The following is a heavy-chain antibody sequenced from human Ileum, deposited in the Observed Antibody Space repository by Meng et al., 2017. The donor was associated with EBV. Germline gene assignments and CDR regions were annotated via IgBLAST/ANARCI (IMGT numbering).Heavy chain of an antibody. Sequence: QLPESGPGLVKPSGTLSLTCSVSGDSISNSDHYWNWIRRSPGKGLEWIASIYRSGSSYFDPSLKSRVSLSLDTSKNQFSLKLSSVTAADTALYYCARDPAYPRGLFDSWGQGILVTVSS. D-gene: IGHD3-10*01. CDR3: ARDPAYPRGLFDS. CDR2: IYRSGSS. J-gene: IGHJ4*02. V-gene: IGHV4-39*07. CDR1: GDSISNSDHY.